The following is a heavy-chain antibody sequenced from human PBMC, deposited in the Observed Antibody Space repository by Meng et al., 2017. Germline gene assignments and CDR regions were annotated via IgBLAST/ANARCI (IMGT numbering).Heavy chain of an antibody. J-gene: IGHJ5*02. CDR2: IYYSAST. CDR1: GCTTSSGGYD. Sequence: QVHLQESVPGCVNTSQTLSLTFTVSGCTTSSGGYDCGWLRQHPGKGLEWIGYIYYSASTYYNPSLKSRVTISVDTSKNQSSLKLSSVTAADTAVYYCARDLHYGSGSYNWFDPWGQGTLVTVSS. CDR3: ARDLHYGSGSYNWFDP. D-gene: IGHD3-10*01. V-gene: IGHV4-31*03.